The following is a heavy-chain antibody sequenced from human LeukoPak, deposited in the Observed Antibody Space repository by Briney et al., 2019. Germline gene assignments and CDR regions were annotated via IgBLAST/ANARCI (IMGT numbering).Heavy chain of an antibody. CDR1: GFTFSSYA. J-gene: IGHJ3*02. CDR3: ARVPYNWNDHDAFDI. V-gene: IGHV3-48*04. Sequence: GGSLRLSCAASGFTFSSYAMSWVRQAPGKGLEWVSAISGSGSTIYYADSVKGRFTISRDNAKNSLYLQMNSLRAEDTAVYYCARVPYNWNDHDAFDIWGQGTMVTVSS. CDR2: ISGSGSTI. D-gene: IGHD1-1*01.